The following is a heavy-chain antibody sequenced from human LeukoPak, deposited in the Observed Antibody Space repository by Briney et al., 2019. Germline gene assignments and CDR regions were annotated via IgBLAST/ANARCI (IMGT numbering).Heavy chain of an antibody. J-gene: IGHJ4*02. CDR2: ISGSGGST. CDR1: GFTFSSYA. D-gene: IGHD6-19*01. CDR3: ARYCTQWLVPEYYFDY. Sequence: GGSLRLSCAASGFTFSSYAMSWVRQAPGKGLEWVSAISGSGGSTYYADSVKGRFTISRDNSKNTLYLQMNSLRAEDTAVYYCARYCTQWLVPEYYFDYWGQGTLVTVSS. V-gene: IGHV3-23*01.